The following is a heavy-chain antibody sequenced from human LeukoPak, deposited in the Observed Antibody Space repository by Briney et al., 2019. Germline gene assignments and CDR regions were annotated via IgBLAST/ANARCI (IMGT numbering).Heavy chain of an antibody. CDR1: GFTLSSYV. J-gene: IGHJ4*02. V-gene: IGHV3-30*04. D-gene: IGHD3-3*01. Sequence: GGSLRLSCAASGFTLSSYVMHWGRQAPGKGLECVAVISSDGSNKYYADSVKGRFTVSRDNSKSTLYLQMNSLRPEDTAVYYCARDLPTVVIFGAFDSLGQGTLGTVSP. CDR2: ISSDGSNK. CDR3: ARDLPTVVIFGAFDS.